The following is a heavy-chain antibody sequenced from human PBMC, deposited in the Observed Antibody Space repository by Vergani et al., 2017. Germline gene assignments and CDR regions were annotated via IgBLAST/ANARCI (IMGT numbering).Heavy chain of an antibody. CDR1: GGPISSYY. CDR2: IDYRGST. D-gene: IGHD2-21*02. CDR3: ARNPYCGGDCYADAFDI. Sequence: QVQLQESGPGLVKPSETLSLTCTVSGGPISSYYWSWIRQPPGKRLEWIGYIDYRGSTNYNPSLKSRVTISVDTSKNQFSLKLSSVTAADTAVYYCARNPYCGGDCYADAFDIWGQGTMVTVSS. V-gene: IGHV4-59*01. J-gene: IGHJ3*02.